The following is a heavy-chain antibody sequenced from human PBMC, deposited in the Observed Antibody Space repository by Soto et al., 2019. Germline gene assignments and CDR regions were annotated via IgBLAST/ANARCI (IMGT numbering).Heavy chain of an antibody. CDR2: IVVGSGNT. CDR1: GFTFTSSA. Sequence: SVKVSCKASGFTFTSSAVQWVRQARGQRLEWTGWIVVGSGNTNYAQKFQERVTITRDMSTSTAYMELSSLRSEDTAVYYCATPHFSGGSCDSSYYYGMDVWGQGTTVTVSS. J-gene: IGHJ6*02. V-gene: IGHV1-58*01. CDR3: ATPHFSGGSCDSSYYYGMDV. D-gene: IGHD2-15*01.